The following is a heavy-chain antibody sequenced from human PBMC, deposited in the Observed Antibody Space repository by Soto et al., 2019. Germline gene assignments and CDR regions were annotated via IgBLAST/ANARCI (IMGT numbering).Heavy chain of an antibody. CDR2: ISSSSSYI. CDR3: AIVATPSPPAKYCSGGSCRFFDP. J-gene: IGHJ5*02. CDR1: GFTFSSYS. V-gene: IGHV3-21*01. Sequence: PGGSLRLSCAACGFTFSSYSMNWVRQAPWKGLEWVSSISSSSSYIYYADSVKGRFTISRDNAKNSLYLQMNSLRAEDTAVYYCAIVATPSPPAKYCSGGSCRFFDPWGRRTLVTVSS. D-gene: IGHD2-15*01.